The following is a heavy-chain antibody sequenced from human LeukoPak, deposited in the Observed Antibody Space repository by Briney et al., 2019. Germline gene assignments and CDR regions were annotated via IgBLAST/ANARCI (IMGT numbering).Heavy chain of an antibody. V-gene: IGHV3-30*02. Sequence: GGSLRLSCAASGFTFSSYWMSWVRQAPGKGLEWVAFIRYDGSNKYYADSVKGRFTISRDNSKNTLYLQMNSLRAEDTAVYYCAIVGSSWSPGGLWGQGPLVTVSS. D-gene: IGHD6-13*01. CDR3: AIVGSSWSPGGL. CDR1: GFTFSSYW. CDR2: IRYDGSNK. J-gene: IGHJ4*02.